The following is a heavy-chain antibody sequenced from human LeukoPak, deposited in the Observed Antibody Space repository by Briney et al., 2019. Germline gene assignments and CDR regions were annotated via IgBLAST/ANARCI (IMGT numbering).Heavy chain of an antibody. D-gene: IGHD3-3*01. CDR2: IYTSGST. Sequence: SQTLSLTCTVSGSSISSGSFYWSWIRQPAGKGLEWIGRIYTSGSTKCNPSLKSRVTISVDTSKNQFSLKLSSVTAADTAVYYCARTNTIFGVPSIFDYWGQGTLVTVSS. CDR3: ARTNTIFGVPSIFDY. CDR1: GSSISSGSFY. J-gene: IGHJ4*02. V-gene: IGHV4-61*02.